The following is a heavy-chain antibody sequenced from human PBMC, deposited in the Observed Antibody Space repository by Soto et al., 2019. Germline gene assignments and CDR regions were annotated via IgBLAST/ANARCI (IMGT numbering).Heavy chain of an antibody. Sequence: PSYSLYLSCTVSGASLNGYFCSCIRQAPGKGLEWIGHIYYTGSPNYNPSLRSRVTISVDTSKQQVSLMLKSVTAADTAVYFCARAPSWNYDSWGQGTLVTVSS. V-gene: IGHV4-59*07. CDR3: ARAPSWNYDS. CDR1: GASLNGYF. CDR2: IYYTGSP. D-gene: IGHD1-7*01. J-gene: IGHJ5*01.